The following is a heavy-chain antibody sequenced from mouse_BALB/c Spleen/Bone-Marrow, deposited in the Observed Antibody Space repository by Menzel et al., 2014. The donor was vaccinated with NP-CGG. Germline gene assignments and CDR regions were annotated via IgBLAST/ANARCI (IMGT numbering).Heavy chain of an antibody. Sequence: VQLQQSGPELVKPGASVKISCKASGYAFSSSWMNWVKQRPGQGLEWIGRIYPGDGDTNYNGKFKGKATLTADKSSSTAYMQLSSLTSVDSAVYFCVRGGNYRFDYWGQGTTPTVSS. V-gene: IGHV1-82*01. CDR2: IYPGDGDT. J-gene: IGHJ2*01. CDR1: GYAFSSSW. D-gene: IGHD2-1*01. CDR3: VRGGNYRFDY.